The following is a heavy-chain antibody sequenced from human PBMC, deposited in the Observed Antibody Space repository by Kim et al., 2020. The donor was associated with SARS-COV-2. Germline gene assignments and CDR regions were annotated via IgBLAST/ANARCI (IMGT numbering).Heavy chain of an antibody. CDR1: GGSISSYY. Sequence: SETLSLTCTVSGGSISSYYWSWIRQPPGKGLEWIGYIYYSGSTNYNPSLKSRVTISVDTSKNQFSLKLSSVTAADTAVYYCARDYSYSSSWSSAGVGAFDIWGQGTMVTVSS. CDR2: IYYSGST. J-gene: IGHJ3*02. CDR3: ARDYSYSSSWSSAGVGAFDI. V-gene: IGHV4-59*13. D-gene: IGHD6-13*01.